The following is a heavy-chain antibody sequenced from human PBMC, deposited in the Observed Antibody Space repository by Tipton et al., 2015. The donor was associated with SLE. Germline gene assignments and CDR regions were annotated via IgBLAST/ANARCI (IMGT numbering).Heavy chain of an antibody. J-gene: IGHJ4*02. V-gene: IGHV4-59*01. CDR1: GGSISSYY. D-gene: IGHD4-11*01. CDR3: ARWAGPTVNFDY. Sequence: LRLSCTVSGGSISSYYWSWIRQPPGKGLEWIGYIYYSGSTNYNPSLKSRVTISVDTSKNQFSLKLSSVTAADTAVYYCARWAGPTVNFDYWGQGTLFPVSS. CDR2: IYYSGST.